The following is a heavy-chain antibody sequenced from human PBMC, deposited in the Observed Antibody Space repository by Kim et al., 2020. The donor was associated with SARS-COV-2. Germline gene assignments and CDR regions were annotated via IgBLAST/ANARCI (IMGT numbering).Heavy chain of an antibody. J-gene: IGHJ4*02. CDR3: ARGGYDILTGYHDYFDY. V-gene: IGHV3-30*04. D-gene: IGHD3-9*01. CDR1: GFTFSSYA. Sequence: GGSLRLSCAASGFTFSSYAMHWVRQAPGKGLEWVAVISYDGSNKYYADSVKGRFTISRDNSKNTLYLQMNSLRAEDTAVYYCARGGYDILTGYHDYFDYWGQGTLVTVSS. CDR2: ISYDGSNK.